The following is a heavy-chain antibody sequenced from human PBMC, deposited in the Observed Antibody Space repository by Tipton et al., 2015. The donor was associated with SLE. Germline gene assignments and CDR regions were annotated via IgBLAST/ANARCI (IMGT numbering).Heavy chain of an antibody. CDR1: GFTFDDYA. CDR2: ISWNSGSI. D-gene: IGHD6-19*01. V-gene: IGHV3-9*01. J-gene: IGHJ3*02. CDR3: AKDGIAVAGGAFDI. Sequence: SLRLSCAASGFTFDDYAMHWVRQAPGKGLEWVSGISWNSGSIGYADSVKGRITISRDNAKNSLYLQMNSLRAEDTALYYCAKDGIAVAGGAFDIWGQGTMVTVSS.